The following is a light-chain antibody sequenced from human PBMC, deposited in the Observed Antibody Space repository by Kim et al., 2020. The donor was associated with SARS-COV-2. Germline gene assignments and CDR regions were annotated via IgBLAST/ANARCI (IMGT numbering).Light chain of an antibody. Sequence: GQRVIISCSGSSSIIASNAVRWYQQVPGTAPKFLIHTNSPRPSGVPDRFSGSQSGTSASLVISGLQSEDEADYYCATWDDSLNGGVFGGGTQLTVL. CDR1: SSIIASNA. CDR3: ATWDDSLNGGV. V-gene: IGLV1-44*01. J-gene: IGLJ2*01. CDR2: TNS.